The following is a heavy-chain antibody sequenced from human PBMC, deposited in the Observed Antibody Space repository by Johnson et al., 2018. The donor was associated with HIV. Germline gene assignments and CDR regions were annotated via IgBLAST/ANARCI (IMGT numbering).Heavy chain of an antibody. J-gene: IGHJ3*02. V-gene: IGHV3-38*02. CDR2: ISGGST. CDR3: AKDRTSAQSAFDI. CDR1: GFTFSDYD. Sequence: EQLVESGGGVVQPGRSLRLSCAASGFTFSDYDMSWIRQAPGKGLEWVSFISGGSTYYADSRKGRFTISRDNSKNTLHLQMNSLRAEDTAVYYCAKDRTSAQSAFDIWGQGTMVTVSS. D-gene: IGHD1-1*01.